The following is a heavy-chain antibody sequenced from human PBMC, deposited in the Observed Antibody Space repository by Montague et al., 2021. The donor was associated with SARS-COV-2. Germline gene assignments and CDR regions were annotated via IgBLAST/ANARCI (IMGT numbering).Heavy chain of an antibody. CDR3: ARVGGNYYRYFDY. V-gene: IGHV4-61*02. D-gene: IGHD1-26*01. CDR1: GDSISSGTYY. CDR2: IYTSGGT. J-gene: IGHJ4*02. Sequence: TLSLTCTVSGDSISSGTYYWSWIRQPAGKGLEWIGRIYTSGGTNYSPSLKSRVTMSVDPSKNQFSLTMSSVIAADTAVYYCARVGGNYYRYFDYRGQGSLVTVPS.